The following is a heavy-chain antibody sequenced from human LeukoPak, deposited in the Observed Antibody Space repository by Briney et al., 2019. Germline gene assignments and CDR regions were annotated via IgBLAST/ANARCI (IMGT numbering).Heavy chain of an antibody. Sequence: GGSLRLSCAASEFSFRNYATHWVRQAPGKGLEWVGVISYNGRSNNFADSVRGRFTISRDNSMHTLYLQMNSLRVEDTAVYYCARDNYFFDYWGQGTLVTVSS. CDR2: ISYNGRSN. CDR1: EFSFRNYA. V-gene: IGHV3-30-3*01. CDR3: ARDNYFFDY. D-gene: IGHD3-3*01. J-gene: IGHJ4*02.